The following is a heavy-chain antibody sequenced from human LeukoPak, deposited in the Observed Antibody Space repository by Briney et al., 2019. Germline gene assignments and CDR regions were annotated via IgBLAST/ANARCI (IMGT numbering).Heavy chain of an antibody. V-gene: IGHV1-2*06. J-gene: IGHJ4*02. CDR3: ARDRLGARDY. D-gene: IGHD1-26*01. CDR2: INPNSGGT. CDR1: GYTFTDYF. Sequence: ASVKVSCKTSGYTFTDYFVHWVRQAPGQGLEWMGRINPNSGGTNYAQKFQGRVTMTRDTSISTAYMELSRLRSDDTAVYYCARDRLGARDYWGQGTLVTVSS.